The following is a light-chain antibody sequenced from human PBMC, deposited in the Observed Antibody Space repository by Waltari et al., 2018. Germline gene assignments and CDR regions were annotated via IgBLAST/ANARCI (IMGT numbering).Light chain of an antibody. J-gene: IGLJ2*01. V-gene: IGLV2-14*01. CDR1: SSDVGGYNH. CDR2: DVS. CDR3: SSYTNRNTWI. Sequence: QSALTQPASVSGSPGQSITISCTGTSSDVGGYNHVSWYQQDPGKVPKLIIYDVSERPSGVSDRFSGSKAGNTASLTISGVQAEDETDYYCSSYTNRNTWIFGGGTKLTVL.